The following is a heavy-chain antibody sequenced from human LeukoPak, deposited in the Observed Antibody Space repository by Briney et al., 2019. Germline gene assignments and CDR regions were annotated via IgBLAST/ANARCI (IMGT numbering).Heavy chain of an antibody. CDR3: ARDFRAAAGTPNWFDP. J-gene: IGHJ5*02. D-gene: IGHD6-13*01. Sequence: GASVKVSRKASGYTFTGYYMHWVRQAPGQGLEWMGRINPNSGGTNYAQKFQGRVTMTRDTSISTAYMELSRLRSDDTAVYYCARDFRAAAGTPNWFDPWGQGTLVTVSS. V-gene: IGHV1-2*06. CDR2: INPNSGGT. CDR1: GYTFTGYY.